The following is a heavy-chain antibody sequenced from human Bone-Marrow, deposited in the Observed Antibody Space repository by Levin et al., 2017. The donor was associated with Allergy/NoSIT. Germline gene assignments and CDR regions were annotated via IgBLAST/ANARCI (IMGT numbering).Heavy chain of an antibody. J-gene: IGHJ6*03. V-gene: IGHV1-69*13. CDR3: AGKVVPADYYYYYMDV. CDR1: GGTFSSYA. Sequence: SVKVSCKASGGTFSSYAISWVRQAPGQGLEWMGGIIPIFGTANYAQKFQGRVTITADESTSTAYMELSSLRSEDTAVYYCAGKVVPADYYYYYMDVWGKGTTVTVSS. CDR2: IIPIFGTA. D-gene: IGHD2-2*01.